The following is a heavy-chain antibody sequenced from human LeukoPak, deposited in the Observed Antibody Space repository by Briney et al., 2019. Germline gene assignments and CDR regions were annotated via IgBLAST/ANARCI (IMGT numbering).Heavy chain of an antibody. CDR2: IIPIFGTA. CDR1: GGTFSSYA. V-gene: IGHV1-69*06. J-gene: IGHJ6*03. Sequence: SVKVSCKASGGTFSSYAISWVRQAPGKGLEWMGGIIPIFGTANYAQKFQGRVTITGDKSTSTAYMELSSLRSEDTAVYYCARVYSSSSVGYYYMDVWGKGTTVTVSS. D-gene: IGHD6-6*01. CDR3: ARVYSSSSVGYYYMDV.